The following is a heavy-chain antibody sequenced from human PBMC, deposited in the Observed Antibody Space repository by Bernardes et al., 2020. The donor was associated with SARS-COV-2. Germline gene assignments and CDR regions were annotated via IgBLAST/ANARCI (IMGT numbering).Heavy chain of an antibody. CDR2: INHSGST. Sequence: SETLSLTCAVYGGSLSGYYWSWIRQPPGKGLEWIGQINHSGSTKYNPSLKSRATISVDTSKNQFSLILTSVTAADTAFYYCASLTATYHDDRADFDWFDPWGQGTLVTV. D-gene: IGHD3-10*02. V-gene: IGHV4-34*01. J-gene: IGHJ5*02. CDR3: ASLTATYHDDRADFDWFDP. CDR1: GGSLSGYY.